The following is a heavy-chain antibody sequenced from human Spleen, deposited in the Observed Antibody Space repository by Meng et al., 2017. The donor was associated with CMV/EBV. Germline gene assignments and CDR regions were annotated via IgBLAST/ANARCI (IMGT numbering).Heavy chain of an antibody. Sequence: GGSLRLSCAASGFTFSRYAITWVRQAPGKGLEWISYISSTGHTIYYADSVRGRFTVSRDNAKNSLYLQMSSLRTDDTAVYYCARDGWREYQVQAHGGSDYWGQGTLVTVSS. CDR3: ARDGWREYQVQAHGGSDY. CDR1: GFTFSRYA. D-gene: IGHD6-19*01. V-gene: IGHV3-48*03. CDR2: ISSTGHTI. J-gene: IGHJ4*02.